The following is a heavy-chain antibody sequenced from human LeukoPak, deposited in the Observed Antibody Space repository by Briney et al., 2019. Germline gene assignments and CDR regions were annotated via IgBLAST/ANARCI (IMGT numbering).Heavy chain of an antibody. CDR2: IIPILGIA. D-gene: IGHD2-2*02. V-gene: IGHV1-69*02. Sequence: AVKVSCKASGGTFSSYTISWVRQAPGQGLEWMGRIIPILGIANYAQKFQGRVAITADKSTSTAYMELSSLRSEDTAVYYCASAIVVVPAAILFQHWGQGTLVTVSS. J-gene: IGHJ1*01. CDR3: ASAIVVVPAAILFQH. CDR1: GGTFSSYT.